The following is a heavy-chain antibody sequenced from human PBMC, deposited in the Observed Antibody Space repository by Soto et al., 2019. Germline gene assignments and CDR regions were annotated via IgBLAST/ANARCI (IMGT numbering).Heavy chain of an antibody. V-gene: IGHV4-59*01. Sequence: SETLSLTCTVSGGSISSYYWSWIRQPPGKGLEWIGYIYYSGSTNYNPSLKSRVTISVDTSKNQFSLKLSSVTAADTAVYYCARGVREDTMVRGVIITWFPFDYWGQGTLVTVSS. CDR2: IYYSGST. CDR1: GGSISSYY. J-gene: IGHJ4*02. D-gene: IGHD3-10*01. CDR3: ARGVREDTMVRGVIITWFPFDY.